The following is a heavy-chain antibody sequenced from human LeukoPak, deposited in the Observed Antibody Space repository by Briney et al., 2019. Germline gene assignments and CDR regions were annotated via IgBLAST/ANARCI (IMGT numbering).Heavy chain of an antibody. D-gene: IGHD6-6*01. CDR3: AIVAARQGTIDP. CDR1: GFTFSSYA. V-gene: IGHV3-23*01. CDR2: ISGSGGTT. Sequence: GGSLRLSCAASGFTFSSYAMSWVRQAPGKGLERVSAISGSGGTTYYADSVKGRFTISRDNSKSTLYVQMNSLRAEDTAVYYCAIVAARQGTIDPWGQGTLVTISS. J-gene: IGHJ5*02.